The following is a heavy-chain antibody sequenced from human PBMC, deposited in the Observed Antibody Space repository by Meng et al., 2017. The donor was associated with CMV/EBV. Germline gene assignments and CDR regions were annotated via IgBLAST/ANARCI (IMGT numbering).Heavy chain of an antibody. V-gene: IGHV4-39*01. D-gene: IGHD3-3*01. J-gene: IGHJ5*02. CDR1: GGSISSSSYY. CDR3: ARLDDFWSGSTRYWFDP. CDR2: IYYSGST. Sequence: SETLSLTCTVSGGSISSSSYYWGRVRQPPGQGLEWLGSIYYSGSTYYNPSLKSRITISVDTSKNQFSLKLSTVTAADTAVYYCARLDDFWSGSTRYWFDPWGQGTLVTVSS.